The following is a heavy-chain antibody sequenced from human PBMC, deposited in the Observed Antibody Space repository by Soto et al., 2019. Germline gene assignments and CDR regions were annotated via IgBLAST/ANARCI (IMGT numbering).Heavy chain of an antibody. J-gene: IGHJ4*02. CDR1: GFIFSNFA. CDR2: ISYDGSNA. D-gene: IGHD3-9*01. Sequence: GGSLRLSCAASGFIFSNFAMHWVRQAPGKGLEWVAVISYDGSNAYYGDSVKGRFTISRDSSKNTLYLQMNSLRAEDTAVYFCARDDPYYDILSGLFDYWGQGTLVTVSS. V-gene: IGHV3-30-3*01. CDR3: ARDDPYYDILSGLFDY.